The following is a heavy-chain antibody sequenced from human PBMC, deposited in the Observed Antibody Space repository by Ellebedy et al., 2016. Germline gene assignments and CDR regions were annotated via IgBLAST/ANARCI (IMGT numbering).Heavy chain of an antibody. CDR3: ARDRGHDRGVDY. CDR1: GGSISSGDYY. J-gene: IGHJ4*02. Sequence: SETLSLTCTVSGGSISSGDYYWSWIRQPPGKGLEWIGYIYYSGSTYYNPSLKSRVTISVDTSKNQFSLKLSSVTAADTAVYYCARDRGHDRGVDYWGQGTLVTVSS. D-gene: IGHD1-1*01. CDR2: IYYSGST. V-gene: IGHV4-30-4*01.